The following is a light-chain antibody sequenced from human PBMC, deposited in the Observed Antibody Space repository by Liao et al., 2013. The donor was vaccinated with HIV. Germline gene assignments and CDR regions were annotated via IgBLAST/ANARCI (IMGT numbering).Light chain of an antibody. Sequence: SYELTQPTSVSVSPGQTANITCSGDKLGNKYACWYQQKPGQSPVLVIYQDNRRPSGIPDRFSGSSSGNTATLTINGTQAIDEADYYCQAWDSTTRLFGGGTKLTVL. J-gene: IGLJ3*02. CDR2: QDN. CDR1: KLGNKY. V-gene: IGLV3-1*01. CDR3: QAWDSTTRL.